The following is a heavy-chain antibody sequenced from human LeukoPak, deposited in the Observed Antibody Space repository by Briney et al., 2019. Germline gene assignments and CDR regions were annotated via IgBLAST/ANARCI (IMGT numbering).Heavy chain of an antibody. V-gene: IGHV3-49*04. CDR1: GFTFGDYS. Sequence: GGSLRLSCTASGFTFGDYSINWVRQAPGKGLEWVGFIRSKAYGGTTEYAASVKGRFTISRDDSKSIAYLQMNSLKTDDTAVYYCTRGRRATHDYWGQGTLVTVSS. CDR3: TRGRRATHDY. J-gene: IGHJ4*02. D-gene: IGHD1-26*01. CDR2: IRSKAYGGTT.